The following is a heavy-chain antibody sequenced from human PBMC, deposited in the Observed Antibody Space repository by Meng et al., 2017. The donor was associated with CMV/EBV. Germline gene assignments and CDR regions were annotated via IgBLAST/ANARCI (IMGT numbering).Heavy chain of an antibody. CDR3: AREGWEYYKQWLVGGNWFDP. V-gene: IGHV1-18*01. CDR2: ISAYNGNT. J-gene: IGHJ5*02. D-gene: IGHD6-19*01. Sequence: ASVKVSCKGSGIPFRPHAINWVRQAPGQGLEWMGWISAYNGNTNYAQKLQGRVTMTTDTSTSTAYMELRSLRSDDTAVYYCAREGWEYYKQWLVGGNWFDPWGQGTLVTVSS. CDR1: GIPFRPHA.